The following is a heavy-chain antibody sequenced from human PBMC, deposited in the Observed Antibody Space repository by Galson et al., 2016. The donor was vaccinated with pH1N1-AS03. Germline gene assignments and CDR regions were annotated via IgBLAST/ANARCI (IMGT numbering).Heavy chain of an antibody. Sequence: SLRLSCAASGFIFSSYEMNWVRQAPGKGLEWVSYISSSGNTINYADSVKGRFTISRDNAKNSLYLQMNSLRAEDTAVYYCARAISEQYYDILTGNDPWGQGTLVTVSS. CDR2: ISSSGNTI. D-gene: IGHD3-9*01. CDR3: ARAISEQYYDILTGNDP. J-gene: IGHJ5*02. CDR1: GFIFSSYE. V-gene: IGHV3-48*03.